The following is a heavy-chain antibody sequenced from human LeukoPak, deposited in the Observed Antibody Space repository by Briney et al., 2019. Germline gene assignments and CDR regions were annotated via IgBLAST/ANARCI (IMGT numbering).Heavy chain of an antibody. V-gene: IGHV4-34*01. CDR1: GGSFSGYC. CDR3: ARVKYDSSGNDAFDI. J-gene: IGHJ3*02. D-gene: IGHD3-22*01. CDR2: INHSGST. Sequence: SETLSLTCAVYGGSFSGYCRSWIRQPPGKGLEWIGEINHSGSTNYNPSLKSRVTISVDTSKNQFSLKLSSVTAADTAVYYCARVKYDSSGNDAFDIWGQGTMVTVSS.